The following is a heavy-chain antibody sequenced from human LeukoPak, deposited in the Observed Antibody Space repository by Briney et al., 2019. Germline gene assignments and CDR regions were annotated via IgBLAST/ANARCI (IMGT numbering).Heavy chain of an antibody. Sequence: GGSLRLSCAVSGFTFSSYSMNWVRQAPGKGLEWVSYISSSSSTIYYADSVKGRFTISRDNAKNSLYLQMNSLRDEDTAVYYCARDSRNDFWSGRRRFDPWGQGTLVTVSS. V-gene: IGHV3-48*02. CDR2: ISSSSSTI. J-gene: IGHJ5*02. CDR1: GFTFSSYS. CDR3: ARDSRNDFWSGRRRFDP. D-gene: IGHD3-3*01.